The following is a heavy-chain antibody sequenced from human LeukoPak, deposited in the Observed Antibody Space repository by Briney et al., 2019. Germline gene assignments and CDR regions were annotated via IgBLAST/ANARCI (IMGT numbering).Heavy chain of an antibody. CDR1: GFTFSSYG. J-gene: IGHJ3*02. D-gene: IGHD1-1*01. V-gene: IGHV3-30*02. Sequence: SGGPLRLSCAASGFTFSSYGMHWVRKAPGKGLEWVAFIRYDGSVKYYADSVKARFTISRDNSKNTLYLQMNTLRSEDTAVYYCAKQGGTATSGFDIWGQGTMVTVSS. CDR2: IRYDGSVK. CDR3: AKQGGTATSGFDI.